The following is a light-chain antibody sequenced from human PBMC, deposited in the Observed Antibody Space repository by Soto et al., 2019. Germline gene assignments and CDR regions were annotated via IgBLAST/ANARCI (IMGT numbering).Light chain of an antibody. J-gene: IGLJ1*01. CDR2: DVT. CDR3: CSYAGIYTP. V-gene: IGLV2-11*01. Sequence: QSALTQPRSVSGSPGQPVTISCTGTNSEVGGYDYVSWYQQHPGKAPKLIIYDVTKRPSGVPDRFSGSKSGNTASLTISGLQAEDEADYYCCSYAGIYTPFGSGTKVTVL. CDR1: NSEVGGYDY.